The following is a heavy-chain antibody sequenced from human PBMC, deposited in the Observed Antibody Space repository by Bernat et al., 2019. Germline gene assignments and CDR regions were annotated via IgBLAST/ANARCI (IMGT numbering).Heavy chain of an antibody. CDR2: ISYSGTT. CDR1: GTSITNSHW. J-gene: IGHJ6*02. Sequence: QVQLQESGPGLVKSSGSLSLTCDVSGTSITNSHWWSWVRQSPGKGLEWIGEISYSGTTNYNPSLKSRVTISVDNSKNQFSLTLTSVTAADTSLYYCASVRTKLRSKYYCGMDVWGQGTTVTVSS. D-gene: IGHD1-1*01. CDR3: ASVRTKLRSKYYCGMDV. V-gene: IGHV4-4*02.